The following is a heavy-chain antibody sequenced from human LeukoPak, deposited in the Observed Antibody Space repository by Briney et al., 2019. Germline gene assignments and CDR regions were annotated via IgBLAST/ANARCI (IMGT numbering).Heavy chain of an antibody. CDR1: GGSISSYY. CDR3: ASRATSYDFWSGYYLDDAFDI. CDR2: IYYSGST. J-gene: IGHJ3*02. V-gene: IGHV4-59*12. D-gene: IGHD3-3*01. Sequence: SETLSLTCTVSGGSISSYYWSWIRQPPGKGLEWIGYIYYSGSTYYNPSLKSRVTISVDRSKNQFSLKLSSVTAADTAVYYCASRATSYDFWSGYYLDDAFDIWGQGTMVTVSS.